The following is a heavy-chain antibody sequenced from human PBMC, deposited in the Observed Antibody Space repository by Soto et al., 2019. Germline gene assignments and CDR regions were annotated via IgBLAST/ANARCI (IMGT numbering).Heavy chain of an antibody. CDR1: GFSLSNTRMG. CDR2: IFSNDEK. D-gene: IGHD2-15*01. CDR3: ARYGYDGGLLGI. V-gene: IGHV2-26*01. Sequence: QVTLKESGPVLVKPTETLTLTCTVSGFSLSNTRMGVSWIRQPPGKALEWLAHIFSNDEKYYSTSLKSRLTISKDTSKSQVVLTMTNMDPVDTATYYCARYGYDGGLLGIWGQGTMVTVSS. J-gene: IGHJ3*02.